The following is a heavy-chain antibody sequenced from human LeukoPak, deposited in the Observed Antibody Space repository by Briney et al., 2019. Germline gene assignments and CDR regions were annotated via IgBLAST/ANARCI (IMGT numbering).Heavy chain of an antibody. CDR2: ISSGGTTI. CDR1: GMSFSSYE. CDR3: ARLGQGGWVRGYFDY. Sequence: GGSLKLSCAASGMSFSSYEMNWVRQAPGKGLEWVSYISSGGTTIYYADSVKGRFTISRDNAKNSLYLQMNSLRAEDTAVYYCARLGQGGWVRGYFDYWGQGTLVTVSS. J-gene: IGHJ4*02. D-gene: IGHD6-19*01. V-gene: IGHV3-48*03.